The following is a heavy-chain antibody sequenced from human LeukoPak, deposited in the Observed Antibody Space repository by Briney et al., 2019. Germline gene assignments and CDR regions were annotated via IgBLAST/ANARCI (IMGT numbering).Heavy chain of an antibody. CDR3: AKVGGWPDGGAFDI. D-gene: IGHD3-16*01. Sequence: GGSLRLSCVVSGFTVSSNYMNWVRQAPGKGLEWVSVIYSGGSTYYADSVKGRFTISRDNSKNTLYLQMNSLRAEDTAVYYCAKVGGWPDGGAFDIWGQGTMVTVSS. CDR2: IYSGGST. CDR1: GFTVSSNY. J-gene: IGHJ3*02. V-gene: IGHV3-53*01.